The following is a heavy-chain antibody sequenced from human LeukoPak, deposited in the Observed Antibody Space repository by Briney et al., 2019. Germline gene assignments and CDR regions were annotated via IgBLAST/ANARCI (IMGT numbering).Heavy chain of an antibody. CDR3: ARGQGYCSSISCLDNWFDP. V-gene: IGHV1-8*01. CDR2: INPNSGDT. CDR1: GYTFSTFD. Sequence: ASVKVSCKASGYTFSTFDINWVRQATGQGLEWMGWINPNSGDTGYAQKFQGRVTMTRNTSISTAYMELSSLRSEDTAVYYCARGQGYCSSISCLDNWFDPWGQGTLVTVSS. D-gene: IGHD2-2*01. J-gene: IGHJ5*02.